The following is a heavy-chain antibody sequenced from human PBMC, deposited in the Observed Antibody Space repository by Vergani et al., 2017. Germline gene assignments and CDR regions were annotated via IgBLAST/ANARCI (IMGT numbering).Heavy chain of an antibody. V-gene: IGHV3-30*03. CDR1: GFTFSSYG. J-gene: IGHJ6*03. CDR2: ISYDGSNK. CDR3: ARGQVPRVYYYYYYMDV. Sequence: QVQLVEPGGGVVQPGRSLRLSCAASGFTFSSYGMHWVRQAPGKGMEWVAVISYDGSNKYYADSVKGRFTISRDNSKNTLYLQMNSLRAEDTAVYYCARGQVPRVYYYYYYMDVWGKXP.